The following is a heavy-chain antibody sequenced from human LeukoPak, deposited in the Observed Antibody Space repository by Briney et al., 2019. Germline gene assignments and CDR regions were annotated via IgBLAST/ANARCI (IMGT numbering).Heavy chain of an antibody. CDR1: GYTFTGYY. J-gene: IGHJ4*02. CDR3: ARGPLGLYCGGDCHPYYFDY. CDR2: IIPIFGTA. V-gene: IGHV1-69*06. Sequence: SVKVSCKASGYTFTGYYMHWVRQAPGQGLEWMGGIIPIFGTANYAQKFQGRVTITADKSTSTAYMELSCLRSEDTAVYYCARGPLGLYCGGDCHPYYFDYWGQGTLVTVSS. D-gene: IGHD2-21*02.